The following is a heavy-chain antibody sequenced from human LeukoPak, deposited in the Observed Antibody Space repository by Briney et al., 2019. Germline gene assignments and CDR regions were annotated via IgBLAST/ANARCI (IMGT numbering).Heavy chain of an antibody. V-gene: IGHV1-2*06. CDR1: GYTFTGYY. Sequence: ASVKVSCKASGYTFTGYYMHWVRQAPGQGLEWMGRINPNSGGTNYAQKFQGRVTMTRATSISTAYMELSRLRSDDTAVYYCARTYSSGWSGDYWGQGTLVTVSS. J-gene: IGHJ4*02. CDR3: ARTYSSGWSGDY. CDR2: INPNSGGT. D-gene: IGHD6-19*01.